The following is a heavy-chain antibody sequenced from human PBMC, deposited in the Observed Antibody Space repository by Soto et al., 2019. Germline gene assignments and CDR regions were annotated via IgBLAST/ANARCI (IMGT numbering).Heavy chain of an antibody. CDR3: AREPYYYDSSGYYSEGGYYGMDV. V-gene: IGHV1-69*01. CDR2: IIPIFGTA. D-gene: IGHD3-22*01. J-gene: IGHJ6*02. CDR1: GGTFSSYA. Sequence: QVQLVQSGAEVKKPGSSVKVSCKASGGTFSSYAISWVRQAPGQGLERMGGIIPIFGTANYAQKFQGRVTITADESTSTAYMELSSLRSEDTAVYYCAREPYYYDSSGYYSEGGYYGMDVWGQGTTVTVSS.